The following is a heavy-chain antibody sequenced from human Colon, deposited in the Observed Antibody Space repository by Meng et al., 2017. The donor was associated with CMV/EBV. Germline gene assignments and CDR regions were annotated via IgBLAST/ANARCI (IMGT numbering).Heavy chain of an antibody. CDR2: LYHSGGR. CDR1: GDSINAGDY. J-gene: IGHJ4*02. V-gene: IGHV4-38-2*02. CDR3: ARALDFWSIPDY. D-gene: IGHD3-3*01. Sequence: SETLSLTCTVSGDSINAGDYWGWIRQPPGKGLEWIGSLYHSGGRYYNPALRSRVTWSVDTSRNQFSLHLASVSAADTAVYFCARALDFWSIPDYWGQGMLVTVSS.